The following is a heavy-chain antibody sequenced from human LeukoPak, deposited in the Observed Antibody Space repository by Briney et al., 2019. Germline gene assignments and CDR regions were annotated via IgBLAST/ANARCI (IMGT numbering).Heavy chain of an antibody. CDR2: IDARSGIV. Sequence: GGSLRLSCAASGFTFTMFGMNWVRQAPGKGLEWVSYIDARSGIVYYADSVQGRFTISRDDAKDSVFLQMNSLRAEDTAVYYCAKDPISWDIVVVPAAIGFDYWGQGTLVTVSS. D-gene: IGHD2-2*01. CDR1: GFTFTMFG. CDR3: AKDPISWDIVVVPAAIGFDY. V-gene: IGHV3-48*01. J-gene: IGHJ4*02.